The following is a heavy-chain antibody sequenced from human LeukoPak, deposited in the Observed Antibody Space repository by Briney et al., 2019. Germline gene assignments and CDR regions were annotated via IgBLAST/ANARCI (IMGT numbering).Heavy chain of an antibody. CDR3: AGGLPTYCSGGSCYPSNFDY. J-gene: IGHJ4*02. Sequence: GSLRLSCAASGFTFSSYWMRWVRQAPGKGLEWVANIKQDGSEKYYVDSVEGRFTISRDNAKNSLYLQMNSLRAEDTAVYYCAGGLPTYCSGGSCYPSNFDYWGQGTLVTVSS. CDR2: IKQDGSEK. D-gene: IGHD2-15*01. CDR1: GFTFSSYW. V-gene: IGHV3-7*01.